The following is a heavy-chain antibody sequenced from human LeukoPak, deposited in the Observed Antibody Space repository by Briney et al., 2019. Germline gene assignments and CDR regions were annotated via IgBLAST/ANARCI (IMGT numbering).Heavy chain of an antibody. CDR2: IYYSGST. V-gene: IGHV4-59*01. CDR3: ATGEYQLLAHYFDY. D-gene: IGHD2-2*01. J-gene: IGHJ4*02. CDR1: GGSISSYY. Sequence: SETLSLTCTVSGGSISSYYWSWIRQPPGKGLEWIGYIYYSGSTNYNPSIKSRVTISVDTSKNQFSLKLSSVTAADTAVYYCATGEYQLLAHYFDYWGQGTLVTVSS.